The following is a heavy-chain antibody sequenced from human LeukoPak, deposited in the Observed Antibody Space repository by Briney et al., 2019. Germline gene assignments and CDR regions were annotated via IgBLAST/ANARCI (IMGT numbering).Heavy chain of an antibody. V-gene: IGHV3-30*02. CDR2: IRYDGSNK. CDR1: GLTFNSYG. D-gene: IGHD3-22*01. Sequence: GGSLRLSCAASGLTFNSYGMHWVRQAPGKGLEWVAFIRYDGSNKYYADSVKGRFTISRDNSKNTLYLQMNSLRAEDTAVYYCAKGGFQEDYYDSGIDYWGQGTLVTVSS. J-gene: IGHJ4*02. CDR3: AKGGFQEDYYDSGIDY.